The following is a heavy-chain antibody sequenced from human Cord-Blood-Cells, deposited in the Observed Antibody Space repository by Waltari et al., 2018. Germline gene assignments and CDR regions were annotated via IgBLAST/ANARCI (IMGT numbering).Heavy chain of an antibody. V-gene: IGHV1-69*06. J-gene: IGHJ3*02. CDR1: GGTFSSSA. D-gene: IGHD2-21*01. CDR2: IIPIFGTA. Sequence: QVQLVQPGAEVKKPGSSVKVSCKASGGTFSSSAISWVRQAPGPGLEWMGGIIPIFGTANYAQKFQGRVTITADKSTSTAYMELSSLRSEDTAVYYCASCGPRGDCYDAFDIWGQGTMVTVSS. CDR3: ASCGPRGDCYDAFDI.